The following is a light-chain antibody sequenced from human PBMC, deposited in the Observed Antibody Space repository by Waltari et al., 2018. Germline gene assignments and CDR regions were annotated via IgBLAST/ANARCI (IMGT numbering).Light chain of an antibody. J-gene: IGKJ4*01. CDR3: QQYEDWPRHS. V-gene: IGKV3-15*01. Sequence: IVVTQPPATLSVSPGERVTLSCRASQNVGTSLAWYQQKPGQTPILLIFGAYSRASGVPARFSGSGSGTDFTLAISSLQSEDFAGYYCQQYEDWPRHSFGGGTKVQIE. CDR1: QNVGTS. CDR2: GAY.